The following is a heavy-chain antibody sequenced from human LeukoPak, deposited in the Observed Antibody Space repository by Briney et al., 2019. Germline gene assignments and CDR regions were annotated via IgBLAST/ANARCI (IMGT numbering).Heavy chain of an antibody. V-gene: IGHV1-69*04. CDR3: ASGEHYCNLDY. CDR1: GGTFSSYA. J-gene: IGHJ4*02. Sequence: SVKVSCKASGGTFSSYAISWVRQAPGQGLEWMGRIIPILGIANYAQKFQGRVTITADKSTSTAYMELSSLRSEDTAVYYCASGEHYCNLDYWGQGTLVTVSS. D-gene: IGHD4-11*01. CDR2: IIPILGIA.